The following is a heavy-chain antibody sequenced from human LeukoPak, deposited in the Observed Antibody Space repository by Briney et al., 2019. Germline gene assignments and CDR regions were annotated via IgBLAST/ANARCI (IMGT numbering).Heavy chain of an antibody. Sequence: SETLSLTCAVSGYSISSSNWWGWIRQPPGKGLEWIGYIYYSGSTYYNPSLKSRVTMSVDTSKNQFSLKLSSVIAVDTAVYYCARNQIVGAMNAFDIWGQGTMVTVSS. V-gene: IGHV4-28*01. CDR1: GYSISSSNW. CDR2: IYYSGST. J-gene: IGHJ3*02. CDR3: ARNQIVGAMNAFDI. D-gene: IGHD1-26*01.